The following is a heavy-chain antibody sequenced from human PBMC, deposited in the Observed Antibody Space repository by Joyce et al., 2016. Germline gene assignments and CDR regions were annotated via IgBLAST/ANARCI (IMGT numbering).Heavy chain of an antibody. CDR3: VRGTTDWYGVDY. CDR1: GFPFASYW. J-gene: IGHJ4*02. Sequence: EVQLVESGGGLVQPGGSLRLSCAAAGFPFASYWMHWVRQPPGAGLVWVSRINIDGSATSYADSVKGRFTISRDDAKNTLYLQMNSLRAEDTAVYYCVRGTTDWYGVDYWGQGILVTVSS. CDR2: INIDGSAT. D-gene: IGHD3-9*01. V-gene: IGHV3-74*01.